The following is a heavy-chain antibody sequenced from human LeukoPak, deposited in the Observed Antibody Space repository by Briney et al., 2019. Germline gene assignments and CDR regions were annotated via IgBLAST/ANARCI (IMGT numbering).Heavy chain of an antibody. CDR3: ARNDFGSGWLGDY. Sequence: GGSLRLSCAASGFTFDDYGMSWVRQAPGKGLEWVSGINWNGGSTGYADSVKGRFTISRDTSKNTLFLQMNSLRAEDTALYYCARNDFGSGWLGDYWGQGTLVTVFS. D-gene: IGHD6-19*01. CDR1: GFTFDDYG. CDR2: INWNGGST. J-gene: IGHJ4*02. V-gene: IGHV3-20*04.